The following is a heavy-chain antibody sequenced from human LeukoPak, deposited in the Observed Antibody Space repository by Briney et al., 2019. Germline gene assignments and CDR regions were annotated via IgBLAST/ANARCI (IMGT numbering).Heavy chain of an antibody. J-gene: IGHJ5*02. D-gene: IGHD6-19*01. V-gene: IGHV4-4*07. CDR2: IYTSGST. CDR1: GGSISSYY. CDR3: ARGGSIAVLGNWFDP. Sequence: SETLSLTCTVSGGSISSYYWSWIRQPAGKGLEWIGRIYTSGSTNYNPSLKSRVTISVDTSKNQFSLKLSSVTAADTAVYYCARGGSIAVLGNWFDPWGQGTLVTVSS.